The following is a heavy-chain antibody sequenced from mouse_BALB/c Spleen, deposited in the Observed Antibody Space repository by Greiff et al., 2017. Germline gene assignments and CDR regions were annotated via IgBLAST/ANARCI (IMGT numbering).Heavy chain of an antibody. V-gene: IGHV3-2*02. J-gene: IGHJ2*01. CDR3: ARLTYYGNYVDY. CDR1: GYSITSDYA. Sequence: VQLKESGPGLVKPSQSLSLTCTVTGYSITSDYAWNWIRQFPGNKLEWMGYISYSGSTSYNPSLKSRISITRDTSKNQFFLQLNSVTTEDTATYYCARLTYYGNYVDYWGQGTTLTVSS. CDR2: ISYSGST. D-gene: IGHD2-10*01.